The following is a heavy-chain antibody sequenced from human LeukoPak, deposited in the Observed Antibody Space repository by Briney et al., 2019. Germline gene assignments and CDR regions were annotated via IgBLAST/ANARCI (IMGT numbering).Heavy chain of an antibody. CDR3: AKAINGRLKNYYDSSGYYPYDY. Sequence: GGSLRLSCAASGFTFSDYYMSWIRQAPGKGLDWVSAISGSGGSTNYADSVKGRFTISRDNSKNTLYLQMNSLRAEDTAVYYCAKAINGRLKNYYDSSGYYPYDYWGQGTLVTVSS. CDR1: GFTFSDYY. D-gene: IGHD3-22*01. J-gene: IGHJ4*02. CDR2: ISGSGGST. V-gene: IGHV3-23*01.